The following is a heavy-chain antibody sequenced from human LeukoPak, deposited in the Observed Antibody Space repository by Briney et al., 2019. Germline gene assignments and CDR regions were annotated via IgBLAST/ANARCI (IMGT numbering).Heavy chain of an antibody. V-gene: IGHV3-9*01. J-gene: IGHJ4*02. Sequence: GGSLRLSCAASGFTFGDYAMHWVRQAPGMGLEWVSGISWNSGSIGYADSVKGRFTISRDNAKNSLYLQMNSLRAEDTALYYCAKDIRAAAPYYFDYWGQGSLVTVSS. D-gene: IGHD6-13*01. CDR3: AKDIRAAAPYYFDY. CDR1: GFTFGDYA. CDR2: ISWNSGSI.